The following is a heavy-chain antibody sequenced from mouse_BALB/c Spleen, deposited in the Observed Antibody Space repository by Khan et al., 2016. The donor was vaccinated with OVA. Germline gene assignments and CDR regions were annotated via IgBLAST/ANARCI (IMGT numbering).Heavy chain of an antibody. CDR2: IWAGGST. Sequence: VQLQESGPGLVAPSQSLSITCTVSGFSLTNYGVHWVRQPPREGLEWLGVIWAGGSTNYNSALMSRLSISKDNSKSQGFLKMNSLQTNDTAMYYCARPYYGSAWFAYWGQGTLVTVSA. CDR1: GFSLTNYG. V-gene: IGHV2-9*02. J-gene: IGHJ3*01. CDR3: ARPYYGSAWFAY. D-gene: IGHD1-1*01.